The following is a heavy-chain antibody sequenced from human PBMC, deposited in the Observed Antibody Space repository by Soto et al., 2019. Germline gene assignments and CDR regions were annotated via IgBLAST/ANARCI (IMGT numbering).Heavy chain of an antibody. V-gene: IGHV5-51*01. Sequence: SLXXSCKGXGDSFTSXXXXXVRQMPGKGLEWMGIIYPGDSDTRYSPSFQGQVTISADKSISPXYLQWSSLKASDTAMYYCAVFGTXTXDNWFDPWGQGTLVTVSS. CDR3: AVFGTXTXDNWFDP. CDR1: GDSFTSXX. J-gene: IGHJ5*02. CDR2: IYPGDSDT. D-gene: IGHD3-10*01.